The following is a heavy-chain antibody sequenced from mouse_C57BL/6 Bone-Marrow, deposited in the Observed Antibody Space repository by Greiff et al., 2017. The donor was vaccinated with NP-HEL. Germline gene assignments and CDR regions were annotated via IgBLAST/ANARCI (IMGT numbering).Heavy chain of an antibody. J-gene: IGHJ2*01. CDR2: ISSGSSTI. V-gene: IGHV5-17*01. D-gene: IGHD2-2*01. CDR3: ARGTMVTTGGYFDY. CDR1: GFTFSDYG. Sequence: EVKLMESGGGLVKPGGSLKLSCAASGFTFSDYGMHWVRQAPEKGLEWVAYISSGSSTIYYADTVKGRFTICRDNAKNTLFLQMTSLRSEDTAMYYGARGTMVTTGGYFDYWGQGTTLTVSS.